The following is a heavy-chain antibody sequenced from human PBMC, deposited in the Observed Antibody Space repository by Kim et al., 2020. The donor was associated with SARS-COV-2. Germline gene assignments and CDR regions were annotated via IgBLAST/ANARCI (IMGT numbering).Heavy chain of an antibody. J-gene: IGHJ4*02. D-gene: IGHD1-26*01. CDR1: GFTFSSYA. V-gene: IGHV3-23*01. Sequence: GGSLRLSCAASGFTFSSYAMSWVRQAPGKGLEWVSAISGGGDGAYYADSVKGRFTISRDNSKNTLYLQMNSLRVEDTAVYYCAKEPSGSYSWRPYFDYWGQGILVTVSS. CDR2: ISGGGDGA. CDR3: AKEPSGSYSWRPYFDY.